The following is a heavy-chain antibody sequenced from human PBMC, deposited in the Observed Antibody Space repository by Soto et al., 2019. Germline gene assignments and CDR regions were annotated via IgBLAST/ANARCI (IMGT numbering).Heavy chain of an antibody. CDR3: ARPEGGNYVVPPYFDY. D-gene: IGHD1-7*01. CDR1: GGSISSYY. J-gene: IGHJ4*02. CDR2: IYYSGST. Sequence: PSETLSLTCTVSGGSISSYYWSWIRQPRGKGLEWIGYIYYSGSTNYNPSLKSRVTISVDTSKNQFSLKLSSVPAADTAVYYCARPEGGNYVVPPYFDYWGQGTLVTVSS. V-gene: IGHV4-59*01.